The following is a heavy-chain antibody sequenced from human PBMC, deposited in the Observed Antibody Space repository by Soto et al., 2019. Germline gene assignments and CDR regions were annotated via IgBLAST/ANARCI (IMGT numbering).Heavy chain of an antibody. V-gene: IGHV4-34*01. CDR1: GWSFSGYY. CDR3: ARGGGPIWFGELSKPYYFDY. D-gene: IGHD3-10*01. CDR2: INHSGST. J-gene: IGHJ4*02. Sequence: XETLSLTCAVYGWSFSGYYWSWIRQPPGKGLDWIGEINHSGSTNYNPPLKSRVTISVDTSKNQFSLKLSSVTAADTAVYYCARGGGPIWFGELSKPYYFDYWGQGTLVTVSS.